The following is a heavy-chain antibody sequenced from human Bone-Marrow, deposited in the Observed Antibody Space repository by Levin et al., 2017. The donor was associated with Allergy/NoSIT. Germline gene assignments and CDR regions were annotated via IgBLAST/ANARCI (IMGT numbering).Heavy chain of an antibody. Sequence: GSLRLSCSVSPDSITVFYWSWIRQTDEKGLQWIGRVYPSGATKYNPSLQSRVSMSLDTSKSQFSLIMTSATAADTAVYYCARDYGDPPTFDYWGRGILVTVSS. D-gene: IGHD4-17*01. CDR2: VYPSGAT. CDR1: PDSITVFY. J-gene: IGHJ4*02. V-gene: IGHV4-4*07. CDR3: ARDYGDPPTFDY.